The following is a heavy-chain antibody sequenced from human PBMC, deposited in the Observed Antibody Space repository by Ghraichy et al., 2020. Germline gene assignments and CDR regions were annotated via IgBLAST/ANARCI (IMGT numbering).Heavy chain of an antibody. D-gene: IGHD3-3*01. CDR3: ARLEWFLEWPYFDY. J-gene: IGHJ4*02. CDR1: GGSISSYY. V-gene: IGHV4-59*01. CDR2: INYSGST. Sequence: SETLSLTCTVSGGSISSYYWSWIRQPPGKGLEWIGYINYSGSTNYNPSLKSRVTISVDTSKNQFSLRLSSVTAADTAVYYCARLEWFLEWPYFDYWGQGTLVTVSS.